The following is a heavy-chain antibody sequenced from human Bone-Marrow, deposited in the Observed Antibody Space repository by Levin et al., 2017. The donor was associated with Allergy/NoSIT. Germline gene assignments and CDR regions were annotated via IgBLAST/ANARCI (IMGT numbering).Heavy chain of an antibody. CDR1: GGSISGYY. CDR2: IYYAGTT. D-gene: IGHD5-24*01. Sequence: SETLSLTCTVSGGSISGYYWSWIRQPPGKGLEWIGYIYYAGTTLYNPSLKSRVTISVGTSKNQFSLKLRSVTAADTAVYYCARHPTIRAMTNGLDVWGQGTTVPVSS. J-gene: IGHJ6*02. CDR3: ARHPTIRAMTNGLDV. V-gene: IGHV4-59*01.